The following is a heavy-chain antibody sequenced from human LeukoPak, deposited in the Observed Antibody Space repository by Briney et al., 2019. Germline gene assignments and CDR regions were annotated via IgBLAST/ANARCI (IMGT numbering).Heavy chain of an antibody. D-gene: IGHD6-19*01. CDR1: GFSFSSHG. V-gene: IGHV3-30*18. CDR2: MSNDGDNK. J-gene: IGHJ6*02. CDR3: AKDPSSGWYRWSMDV. Sequence: GSSLRLSCEASGFSFSSHGMHWVRQAPGKGLEWLALMSNDGDNKDYADSVKGRFTISRDNSKNTLYLQMNSLTTEDTALYYCAKDPSSGWYRWSMDVWGQGTTVTVSS.